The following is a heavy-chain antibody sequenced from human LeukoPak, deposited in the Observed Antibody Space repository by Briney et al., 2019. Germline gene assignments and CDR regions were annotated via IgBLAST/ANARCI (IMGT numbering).Heavy chain of an antibody. CDR1: GFTFSGSA. D-gene: IGHD2/OR15-2a*01. CDR2: IRSKANGYAT. J-gene: IGHJ4*02. CDR3: TRRCNSGSCSGPLDY. Sequence: GGSLRLSCAASGFTFSGSAMHWVRQASGKGLEWVGRIRSKANGYATAYAASVEGRFTISRDDSKNTAYLQMNSLRIEDTAVYYCTRRCNSGSCSGPLDYWGQGTLVTVSS. V-gene: IGHV3-73*01.